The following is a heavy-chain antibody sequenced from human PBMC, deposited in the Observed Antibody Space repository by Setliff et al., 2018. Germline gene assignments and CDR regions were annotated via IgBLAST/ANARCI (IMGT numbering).Heavy chain of an antibody. CDR1: GFSLRNTKMG. CDR2: IFSNDEN. D-gene: IGHD3-22*01. CDR3: ARTRDDPNYYDSRDYYYDAFDM. V-gene: IGHV2-26*01. Sequence: SGPTLVNPTATLPLACTVSGFSLRNTKMGVSWIRQPPGKALEWLAHIFSNDENSNSPSLQTRPTNTKDTSKTQVVLTMTNMDPADTGTYYCARTRDDPNYYDSRDYYYDAFDMWGQGTLVTVSS. J-gene: IGHJ3*02.